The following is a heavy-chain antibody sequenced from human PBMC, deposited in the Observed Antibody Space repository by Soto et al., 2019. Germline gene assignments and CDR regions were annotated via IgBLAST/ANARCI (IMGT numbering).Heavy chain of an antibody. V-gene: IGHV3-33*01. J-gene: IGHJ6*02. D-gene: IGHD2-15*01. CDR1: GFTFSSYG. CDR3: AREDIVVVVAAPYGMDV. Sequence: QVQLVESGGGVVQPGRSLRLSCAASGFTFSSYGMHWVRQAPGKGLEWVAVIWYDGSNKYYADSVKGRFTISRDNSKNTLYLQMNSLRAEDTAVYYCAREDIVVVVAAPYGMDVWGQGTTVTVS. CDR2: IWYDGSNK.